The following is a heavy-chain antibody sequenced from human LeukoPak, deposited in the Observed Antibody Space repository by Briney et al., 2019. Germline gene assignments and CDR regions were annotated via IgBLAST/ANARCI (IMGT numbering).Heavy chain of an antibody. Sequence: GGSLRLSCVASEFTFSGYVMHWVRQAPGKGLEWVAVISYDGSQKYYADSVKGRFTISRDNSKNTLFLQMDSLRAEDTAVYYCARESGSVTSEVDFDYWGQGTLVTVSS. CDR3: ARESGSVTSEVDFDY. CDR2: ISYDGSQK. J-gene: IGHJ4*02. V-gene: IGHV3-30*03. CDR1: EFTFSGYV. D-gene: IGHD4-17*01.